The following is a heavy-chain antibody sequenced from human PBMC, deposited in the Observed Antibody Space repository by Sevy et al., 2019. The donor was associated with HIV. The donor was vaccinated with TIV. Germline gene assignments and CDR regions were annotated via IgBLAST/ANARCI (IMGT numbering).Heavy chain of an antibody. CDR1: GFTFSSYS. Sequence: GGSLRLSCAASGFTFSSYSMNWVRQAPGKGLEWVSSISSSSSYIYYADSLKGRFTISRDNAKNSLYLQMNSLRAEDTAVYYCARDGVRTTMTPGDFEIWGQGTMVTVSS. CDR2: ISSSSSYI. CDR3: ARDGVRTTMTPGDFEI. J-gene: IGHJ3*02. D-gene: IGHD4-17*01. V-gene: IGHV3-21*01.